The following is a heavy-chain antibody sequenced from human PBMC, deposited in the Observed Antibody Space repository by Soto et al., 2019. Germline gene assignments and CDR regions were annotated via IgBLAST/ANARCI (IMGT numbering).Heavy chain of an antibody. J-gene: IGHJ6*03. D-gene: IGHD4-4*01. CDR1: GYSFTSYW. V-gene: IGHV5-51*01. CDR2: IYPGDSDT. CDR3: ARLSNHYYYYYYMDV. Sequence: GESLKISCKGSGYSFTSYWIGWVRQMPGKGLEWMGIIYPGDSDTRYSPSFQGQVTISADKSISTAYLQWSSLKASDTAMYYCARLSNHYYYYYYMDVWGKGTTVTVSS.